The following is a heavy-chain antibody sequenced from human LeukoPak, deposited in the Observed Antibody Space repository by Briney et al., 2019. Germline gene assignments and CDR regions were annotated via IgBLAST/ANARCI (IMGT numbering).Heavy chain of an antibody. CDR2: FYYTGST. CDR1: GGSISSYY. V-gene: IGHV4-59*01. J-gene: IGHJ4*02. Sequence: SETLSLTCTVSGGSISSYYWSWIRQPPGKGLELIGYFYYTGSTTYIPSLKSRVTISVDTSKNQFSLNLSSVTAADTAVYYCARDRGTDDSSGYFTYWGQGILVTVS. D-gene: IGHD3-22*01. CDR3: ARDRGTDDSSGYFTY.